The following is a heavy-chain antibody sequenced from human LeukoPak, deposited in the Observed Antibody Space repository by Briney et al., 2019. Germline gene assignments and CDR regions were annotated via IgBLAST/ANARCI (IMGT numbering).Heavy chain of an antibody. Sequence: ASVKVSCKASGYTLTGHYMHWVRQAPGQGLEWMGWINPDSGCTNLAPKFQGRVTMTRDTSISTAYMELRRLTSDDTAVYYCARDRYLTYNDILSGYYSSWFDPWGQGTPVTVSS. V-gene: IGHV1-2*02. D-gene: IGHD3-9*01. CDR2: INPDSGCT. J-gene: IGHJ5*02. CDR3: ARDRYLTYNDILSGYYSSWFDP. CDR1: GYTLTGHY.